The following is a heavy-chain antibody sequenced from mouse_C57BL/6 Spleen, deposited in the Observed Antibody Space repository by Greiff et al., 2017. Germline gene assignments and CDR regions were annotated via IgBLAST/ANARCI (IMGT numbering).Heavy chain of an antibody. CDR2: INPYNGGT. Sequence: EVQLQQSGPVLVKPGASVKMSCKASGYTFTDYYMNWVKQSHGKSLEWIGVINPYNGGTSYNQKFKGKATLTVDKSSSTAYMELNSLTSEDSAVYYCARRGVITTVVARYYFDYWGQGTTLTVAS. V-gene: IGHV1-19*01. CDR1: GYTFTDYY. J-gene: IGHJ2*01. CDR3: ARRGVITTVVARYYFDY. D-gene: IGHD1-1*01.